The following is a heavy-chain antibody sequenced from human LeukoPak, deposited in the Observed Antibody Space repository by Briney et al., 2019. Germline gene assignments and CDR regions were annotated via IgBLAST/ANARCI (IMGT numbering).Heavy chain of an antibody. D-gene: IGHD1-26*01. CDR3: DTAGYYGGYFDS. CDR2: IDYSGST. Sequence: ETLSPTCAVSVVSTSTVTTGSGWQPPGKGLEWIGDIDYSGSTKYNPSLESRVTISVDTSTNQFSPKLSSVTAADTAMYYCDTAGYYGGYFDSWGQGSLVTVSS. CDR1: VVSTSTVTT. V-gene: IGHV4-59*01. J-gene: IGHJ4*02.